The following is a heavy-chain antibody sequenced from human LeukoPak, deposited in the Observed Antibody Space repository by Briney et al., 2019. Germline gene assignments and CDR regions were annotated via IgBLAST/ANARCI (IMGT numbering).Heavy chain of an antibody. J-gene: IGHJ4*02. CDR2: IRFDGSNK. CDR3: AKDVCSSTSCSLDY. Sequence: PGGSLRLSCAASGLTFSSYGMHWVRQAPGKGLEWVAFIRFDGSNKYYADSVKGRFTISRDNSKNTLYLQMNSLRAEDTAVYYCAKDVCSSTSCSLDYWGQGTLVTVSS. CDR1: GLTFSSYG. V-gene: IGHV3-30*02. D-gene: IGHD2-2*01.